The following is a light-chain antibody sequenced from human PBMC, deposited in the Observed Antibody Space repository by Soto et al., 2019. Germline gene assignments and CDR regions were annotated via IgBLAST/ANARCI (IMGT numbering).Light chain of an antibody. V-gene: IGLV2-14*03. J-gene: IGLJ2*01. Sequence: QSALTQPASVSGSPGQSITISCTGTSSDVGGYNYVSWYQQHPGKAPKLMIYDVSDRRSGVSNRFSGSKSGTTASLTISGLQAEDEADYYCSSYTSSSTLYVIFGGGTKLTVL. CDR1: SSDVGGYNY. CDR2: DVS. CDR3: SSYTSSSTLYVI.